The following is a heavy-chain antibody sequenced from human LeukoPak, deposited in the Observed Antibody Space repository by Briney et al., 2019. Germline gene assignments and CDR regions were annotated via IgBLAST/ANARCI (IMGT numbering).Heavy chain of an antibody. V-gene: IGHV4-61*02. D-gene: IGHD6-19*01. CDR2: IYTSGST. J-gene: IGHJ4*02. CDR3: ATRYSSGWWIFDY. Sequence: PSETLSLTCTVSGGSISSGSYYWSWIRQPAGKGLEWIGRIYTSGSTNYNPSLKSRVTISVDTSKNQFSLKLSSVTAADTAVYYCATRYSSGWWIFDYWGQGTLVTVSS. CDR1: GGSISSGSYY.